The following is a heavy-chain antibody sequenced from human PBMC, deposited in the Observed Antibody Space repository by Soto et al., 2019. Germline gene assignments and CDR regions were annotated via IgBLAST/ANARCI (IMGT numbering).Heavy chain of an antibody. CDR2: IYHSGTT. CDR3: ARGGYRTLAWFDP. V-gene: IGHV4-59*01. CDR1: GGSISNYY. D-gene: IGHD5-18*01. Sequence: QVQVQESGPGLVKPSETLSLTCTVSGGSISNYYWSWIRQSPGKGLEWIANIYHSGTTNYNLSLTGRVSISIDSSKNQLSLMLKSVTAADTAVYYCARGGYRTLAWFDPWGQGTLVTVSS. J-gene: IGHJ5*02.